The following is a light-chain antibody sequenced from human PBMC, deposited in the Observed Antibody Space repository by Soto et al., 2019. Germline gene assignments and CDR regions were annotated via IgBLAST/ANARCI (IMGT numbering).Light chain of an antibody. Sequence: QSVLTQPPSASGTPGQRVTISCSGSSSNIGSNYGFWYQHLKCTAPKLLIYRNNQRPSGVPDRFSGSKSGTSASLAISGLRAEEETDYYCAGWDDSLSGVVFGAGTTVTVL. CDR3: AGWDDSLSGVV. CDR2: RNN. J-gene: IGLJ2*01. CDR1: SSNIGSNY. V-gene: IGLV1-47*01.